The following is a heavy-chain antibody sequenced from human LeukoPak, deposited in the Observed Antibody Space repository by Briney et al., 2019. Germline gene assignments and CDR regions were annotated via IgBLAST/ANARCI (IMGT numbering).Heavy chain of an antibody. CDR3: AKNRLALNN. CDR1: TFTFSDYW. J-gene: IGHJ4*02. CDR2: IKQDGSEK. Sequence: GGSLRLPCVVSTFTFSDYWMSWVRQAPGKGLEWVANIKQDGSEKYYVDSVKGRFTISRDNAKNSLYLQMNSLRVEDTAVYYCAKNRLALNNWGQGTLVTVSS. V-gene: IGHV3-7*03.